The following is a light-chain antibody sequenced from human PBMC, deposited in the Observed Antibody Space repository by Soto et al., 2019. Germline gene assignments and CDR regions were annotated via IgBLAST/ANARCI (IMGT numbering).Light chain of an antibody. Sequence: DIQMTQSSSTLSASVGDRVTITCRASHSISSWLAWYQQKPGKAPILLIYKASNLESGVPSRFSGSGSGTEFTLTISSLQPDDFAAYYCQQYNSYPWTFGQGTKVEIK. CDR1: HSISSW. CDR2: KAS. CDR3: QQYNSYPWT. J-gene: IGKJ1*01. V-gene: IGKV1-5*03.